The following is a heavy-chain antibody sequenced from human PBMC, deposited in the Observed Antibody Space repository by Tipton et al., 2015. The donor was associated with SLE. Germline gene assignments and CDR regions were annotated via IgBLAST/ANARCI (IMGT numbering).Heavy chain of an antibody. J-gene: IGHJ4*02. V-gene: IGHV4-59*11. D-gene: IGHD4-11*01. CDR3: ARDLQYFFDY. CDR2: IYYSGST. Sequence: TLSLTCTVSGGSISSHYWSWIRQPPGKGLEWIGYIYYSGSTNYNPSLKSRVIISVDTSKNQFSLKVTSVTAADTAVYYCARDLQYFFDYWGQGTLVTVSS. CDR1: GGSISSHY.